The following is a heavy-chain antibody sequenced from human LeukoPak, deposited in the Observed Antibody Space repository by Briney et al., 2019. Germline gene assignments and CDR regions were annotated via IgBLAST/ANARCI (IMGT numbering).Heavy chain of an antibody. D-gene: IGHD5-18*01. CDR1: GFTFSSYS. Sequence: PGGSLRLSCAASGFTFSSYSMNWVRQAPGKGLEWVSYISSSSSTIYYADSVKGRFTISRDNAKNSLYLQMNSLRAEDTAVYYCARDGYSYHFDYWGQGTLVTVSS. V-gene: IGHV3-48*01. CDR3: ARDGYSYHFDY. J-gene: IGHJ4*02. CDR2: ISSSSSTI.